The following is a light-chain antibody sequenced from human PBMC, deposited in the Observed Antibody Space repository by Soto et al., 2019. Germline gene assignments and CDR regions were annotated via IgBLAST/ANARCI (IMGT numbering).Light chain of an antibody. V-gene: IGLV2-23*02. Sequence: QSALTQPASVSGSPGQSITISCTGTSSDVGSYNLVSWYQQHPGKAPKVIIYEVSKGPSGVSHRFSGSKSGNTASLTISGLQAEDEAYYFCCAYAGSTSWVFGGGTKLTVL. CDR2: EVS. J-gene: IGLJ3*02. CDR3: CAYAGSTSWV. CDR1: SSDVGSYNL.